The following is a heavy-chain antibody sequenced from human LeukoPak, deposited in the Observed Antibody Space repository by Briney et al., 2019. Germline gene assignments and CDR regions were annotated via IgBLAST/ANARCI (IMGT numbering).Heavy chain of an antibody. V-gene: IGHV3-21*01. CDR1: GFTFSSYS. D-gene: IGHD3-10*01. Sequence: GGSLRLSRAASGFTFSSYSMNWVRQAPGKGLEWVSSISSSSSYIYYADSVKGRFTISRDNAKNSLYLQMNSLRAEDTAVYYCARDSPTYYYGSGSPNWFDPWGQGTLVTVSS. CDR3: ARDSPTYYYGSGSPNWFDP. CDR2: ISSSSSYI. J-gene: IGHJ5*02.